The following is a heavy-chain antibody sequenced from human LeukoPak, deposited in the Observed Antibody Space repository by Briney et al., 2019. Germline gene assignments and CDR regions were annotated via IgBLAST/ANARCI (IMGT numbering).Heavy chain of an antibody. J-gene: IGHJ4*02. CDR2: ISYDGSNK. V-gene: IGHV3-30*18. CDR1: GFTFSSYG. Sequence: PGRSLRLSCAASGFTFSSYGMHWVRQAPGKGLEWVAVISYDGSNKYYADSVKGRFTISRDNSKNTLYLQMNSLRAEDTAVYYCAKDRSSVEVTTVTTIDYWGQGTLVTVSS. CDR3: AKDRSSVEVTTVTTIDY. D-gene: IGHD4-17*01.